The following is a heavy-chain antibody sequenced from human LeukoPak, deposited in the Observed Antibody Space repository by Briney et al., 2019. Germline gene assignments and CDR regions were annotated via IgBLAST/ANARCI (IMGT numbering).Heavy chain of an antibody. J-gene: IGHJ4*02. V-gene: IGHV3-23*01. Sequence: AGGSLRLSCAVSGFTFSSYAMNWVRQAPGKVLEWVSGISGSGAGTYYADSVKGRFTISRDDSKNTLYLQMNSLRAEDTAVYYCAKMVREFYTISYYFDYWGQGTLVTVSS. CDR1: GFTFSSYA. CDR3: AKMVREFYTISYYFDY. D-gene: IGHD2-8*01. CDR2: ISGSGAGT.